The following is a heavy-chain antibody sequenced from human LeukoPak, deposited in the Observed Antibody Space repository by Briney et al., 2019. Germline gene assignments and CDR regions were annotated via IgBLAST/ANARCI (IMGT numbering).Heavy chain of an antibody. J-gene: IGHJ4*02. V-gene: IGHV3-33*08. CDR2: IWYDGSNK. CDR1: GFTFSSYA. D-gene: IGHD5-24*01. Sequence: PGGSLRLSCVASGFTFSSYAMSWVRQAPGKGLEWVAVIWYDGSNKYYADSVKGRFTISRDNSKNTLYLQMNSLRAEDTAVYYCARDFVEMATTTALAYWGQGTLVTVSS. CDR3: ARDFVEMATTTALAY.